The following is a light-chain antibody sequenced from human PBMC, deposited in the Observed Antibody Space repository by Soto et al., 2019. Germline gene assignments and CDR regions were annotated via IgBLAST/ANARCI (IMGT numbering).Light chain of an antibody. J-gene: IGLJ2*01. CDR3: SSSAGTNNVL. Sequence: QSALTQPPSASGSPGQSVTISCTGTSSDVGGYNYVSWYQQHPGKAPKLMIYEVSKRPSGVPDRFSGSKSGNTASLTVSGLQAEDEAYYYCSSSAGTNNVLFGGGTKLTVL. CDR2: EVS. V-gene: IGLV2-8*01. CDR1: SSDVGGYNY.